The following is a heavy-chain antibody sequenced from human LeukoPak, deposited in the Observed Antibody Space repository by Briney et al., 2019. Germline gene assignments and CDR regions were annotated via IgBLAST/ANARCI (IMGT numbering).Heavy chain of an antibody. CDR2: IYHSGST. Sequence: SETLSLTCTVSGGSISSGGYYWSWIRQPPGKGLEWIGYIYHSGSTYYNPSLKSRVTISVDRSKNQFSLKLSSVTAADTAVYYCARGAGDYYDRAPEGFDYWGQGTLVTVSS. V-gene: IGHV4-30-2*01. CDR3: ARGAGDYYDRAPEGFDY. CDR1: GGSISSGGYY. D-gene: IGHD3-22*01. J-gene: IGHJ4*02.